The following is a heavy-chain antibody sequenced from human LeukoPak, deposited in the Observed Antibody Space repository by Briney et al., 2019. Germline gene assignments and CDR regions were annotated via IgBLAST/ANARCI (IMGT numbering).Heavy chain of an antibody. Sequence: SETLSLTCTVSGGSISSYYWSWIRQPPGKGLEWIGYIYYSGSTNYNPSLKSRVTISVDTSKNQFSLKLSSVTAADTAVYYCARHEGPPHYYDSSGYYAWFDPWGQGTLVTVSS. CDR3: ARHEGPPHYYDSSGYYAWFDP. D-gene: IGHD3-22*01. J-gene: IGHJ5*02. CDR1: GGSISSYY. CDR2: IYYSGST. V-gene: IGHV4-59*08.